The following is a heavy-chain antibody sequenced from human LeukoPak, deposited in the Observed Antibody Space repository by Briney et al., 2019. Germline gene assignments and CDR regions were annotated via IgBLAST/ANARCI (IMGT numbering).Heavy chain of an antibody. CDR1: GGTFSSYA. Sequence: GASVTVSCKASGGTFSSYAISWVRQAPGQGLEWMGGIIPIFGTANYAQKFQGRVTITTDESTSTAYMELSSLRSEDTAVYYCARGRSSSDVYDYYYYMDVWGKGTTVTVSS. CDR3: ARGRSSSDVYDYYYYMDV. J-gene: IGHJ6*03. D-gene: IGHD6-6*01. V-gene: IGHV1-69*05. CDR2: IIPIFGTA.